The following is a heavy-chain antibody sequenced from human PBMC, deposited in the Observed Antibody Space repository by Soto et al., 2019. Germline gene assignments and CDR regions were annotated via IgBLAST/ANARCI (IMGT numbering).Heavy chain of an antibody. J-gene: IGHJ4*02. D-gene: IGHD3-10*01. Sequence: QVQLVQSGAELKKPGASVKVSCKASGYTFSNYDMNWVRQATGQGPEWIGWVNPNNGDTGYAQKFQRRVTLTTDISTTTAYMALTSLRSEDTAIYYCAKVSRKGSAIDFDYWGQGTLITVSS. CDR1: GYTFSNYD. CDR2: VNPNNGDT. CDR3: AKVSRKGSAIDFDY. V-gene: IGHV1-8*01.